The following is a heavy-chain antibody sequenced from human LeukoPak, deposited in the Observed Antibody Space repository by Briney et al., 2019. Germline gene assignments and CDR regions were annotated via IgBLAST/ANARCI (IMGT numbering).Heavy chain of an antibody. CDR2: IYYSGST. CDR1: GGSISSYY. J-gene: IGHJ3*02. CDR3: ASVVDAFDI. Sequence: SETLSLTCTVSGGSISSYYWSWIRQPPGKGLEWIGYIYYSGSTNYNPSLKSRVTISVDTSKNQFSLKLSSVTAADTAVYYCASVVDAFDIWGQGTMVTASS. V-gene: IGHV4-59*01. D-gene: IGHD6-6*01.